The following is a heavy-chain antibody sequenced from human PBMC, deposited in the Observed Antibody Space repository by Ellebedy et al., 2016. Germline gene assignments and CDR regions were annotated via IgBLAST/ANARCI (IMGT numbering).Heavy chain of an antibody. V-gene: IGHV3-30*18. Sequence: GESLKISXAASGFTFSSYGMHWVRQAPGKGLEWVAVISYDGSNKYYADSVKGRFTISRDNSKNTLYLQMNSLRAEDTAVYYCAKDRRDGYNPPIFDYWGQGTLVTVSS. CDR1: GFTFSSYG. CDR2: ISYDGSNK. J-gene: IGHJ4*02. CDR3: AKDRRDGYNPPIFDY. D-gene: IGHD5-24*01.